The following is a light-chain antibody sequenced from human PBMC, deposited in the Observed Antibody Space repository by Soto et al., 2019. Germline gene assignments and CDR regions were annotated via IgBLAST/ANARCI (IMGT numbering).Light chain of an antibody. Sequence: EIVMTQSPASLSVSPGESVTLSCRASQSVASNLAWYQQKPGQAPRLLIYGTSTRATGVPDRFSGSGSGTDFTLTISSLQAADFAVYHCQHYNNWPINFGQGTRLDIK. V-gene: IGKV3-15*01. J-gene: IGKJ5*01. CDR2: GTS. CDR1: QSVASN. CDR3: QHYNNWPIN.